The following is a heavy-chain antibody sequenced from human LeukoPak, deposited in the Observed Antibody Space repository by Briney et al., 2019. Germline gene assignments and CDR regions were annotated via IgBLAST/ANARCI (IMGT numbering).Heavy chain of an antibody. Sequence: ASVKVSCKASGGTFSSYAISWVRQAPGQGLEWMGWINPNSGGTNYAQKFQGRVTMTRDTSISTAYMELRRLRSDDTAVYYCARDLDPNCSSTSCYSLGFDIWGQGTMVTVSS. CDR1: GGTFSSYA. V-gene: IGHV1-2*02. J-gene: IGHJ3*02. CDR3: ARDLDPNCSSTSCYSLGFDI. CDR2: INPNSGGT. D-gene: IGHD2-2*02.